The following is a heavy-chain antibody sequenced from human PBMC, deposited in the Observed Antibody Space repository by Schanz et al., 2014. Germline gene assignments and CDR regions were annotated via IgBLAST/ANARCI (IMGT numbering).Heavy chain of an antibody. D-gene: IGHD6-13*01. Sequence: QVQVEQSGPEVKKPGASMKVSCKASGYTFTTYYMLWVRQAPGQRLEWMGWINAGTGNTEYSQKCQGRVTITRDTLASTAYMEVSSLRSEDTAEYYCASSGAGYSSSWDFDYWGQGTLVTVSS. J-gene: IGHJ4*02. CDR2: INAGTGNT. CDR3: ASSGAGYSSSWDFDY. V-gene: IGHV1-3*01. CDR1: GYTFTTYY.